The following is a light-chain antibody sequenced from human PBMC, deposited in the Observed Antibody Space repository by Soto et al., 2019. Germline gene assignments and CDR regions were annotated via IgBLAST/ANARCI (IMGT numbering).Light chain of an antibody. V-gene: IGLV7-43*01. CDR1: TGAVTSGHF. Sequence: QAVVTQEPSLTVSPGGTVTLTCASNTGAVTSGHFPNWFQQKPGQAPRALIYGTSDRYSWTPARFSGSLLGGKAALTLSGVQPEDEADYYCLVYYCGTWVFGGGTKLTVL. CDR3: LVYYCGTWV. J-gene: IGLJ3*02. CDR2: GTS.